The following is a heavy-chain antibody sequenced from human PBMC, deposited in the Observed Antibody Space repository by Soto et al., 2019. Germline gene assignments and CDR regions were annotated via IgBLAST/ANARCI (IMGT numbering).Heavy chain of an antibody. CDR3: ARDHGGSYEFDY. CDR2: IYHSVST. J-gene: IGHJ4*02. Sequence: SETLSLTCAVSGGSISSSNWWSWVRQPPGKGLEWIGEIYHSVSTNYNPSLKSRVTISVDKSKNQFSLKLSSVTAADTAVYYCARDHGGSYEFDYWGQGTLVTVSS. V-gene: IGHV4-4*02. D-gene: IGHD1-26*01. CDR1: GGSISSSNW.